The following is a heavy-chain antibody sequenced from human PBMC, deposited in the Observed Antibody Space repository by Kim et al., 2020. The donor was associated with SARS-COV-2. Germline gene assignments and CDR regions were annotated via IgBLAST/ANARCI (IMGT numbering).Heavy chain of an antibody. V-gene: IGHV4-39*01. CDR3: ARHRPYSGSLDAFDI. J-gene: IGHJ3*02. Sequence: PSRKSRVPISVDTSKNQFSLKLSSVTAADTAVYYCARHRPYSGSLDAFDIWGQGTMVTVSS. D-gene: IGHD1-26*01.